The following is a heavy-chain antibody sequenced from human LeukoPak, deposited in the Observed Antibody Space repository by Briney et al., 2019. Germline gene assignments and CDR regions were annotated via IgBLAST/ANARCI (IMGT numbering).Heavy chain of an antibody. D-gene: IGHD5-18*01. CDR1: GGSISSYY. CDR2: IYYSGST. CDR3: ARTTLYSSYFDY. J-gene: IGHJ4*02. V-gene: IGHV4-59*01. Sequence: PSETLSLTCTVSGGSISSYYWSWIRQPPGKGLEWIGYIYYSGSTNYNPSLKSRVTISVDTSKNQFSLKLSSVTAADTAVYYCARTTLYSSYFDYWGQGTLVTVSS.